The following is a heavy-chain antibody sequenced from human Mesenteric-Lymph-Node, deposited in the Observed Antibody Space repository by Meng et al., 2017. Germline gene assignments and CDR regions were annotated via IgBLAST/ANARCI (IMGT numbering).Heavy chain of an antibody. J-gene: IGHJ6*02. Sequence: GGSLRLSCVVSGFTFSNSWMSWVRQAPGKGLEWVANIKQDGSEKYYVDSVKGRFSISRDNAKNSLYLQMNSLRAEDTAVYYCARDLLGVSMVRGIIAYQYYGMDVWGQGTTVTVSS. CDR3: ARDLLGVSMVRGIIAYQYYGMDV. CDR2: IKQDGSEK. V-gene: IGHV3-7*01. CDR1: GFTFSNSW. D-gene: IGHD3-10*01.